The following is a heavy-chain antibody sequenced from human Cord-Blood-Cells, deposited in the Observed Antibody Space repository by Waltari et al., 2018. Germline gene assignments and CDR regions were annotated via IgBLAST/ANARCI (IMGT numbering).Heavy chain of an antibody. D-gene: IGHD3-3*01. V-gene: IGHV2-26*01. CDR1: GFSLSNARMG. J-gene: IGHJ6*02. CDR3: ARIRSLLRSGCSRSPYYGMDV. CDR2: IFSNDEK. Sequence: QVTLKESGPVLVKPTETLTLTCTVSGFSLSNARMGVSWIRQPPGKALEWLAHIFSNDEKSYSTSLKSRLTISKDTSKSQVVLTMTNMDPVDTATYLCARIRSLLRSGCSRSPYYGMDVRGQGTTDTVSS.